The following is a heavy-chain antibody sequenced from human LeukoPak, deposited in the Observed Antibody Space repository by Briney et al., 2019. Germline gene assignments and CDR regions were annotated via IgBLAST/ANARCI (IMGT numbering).Heavy chain of an antibody. V-gene: IGHV3-48*04. Sequence: GGPLRLSCAASGFTFSSYSMNWVRQAPGKGLEWVSYISSSSSTIYYADSVKGRFTISRDNAKNSLYLQMNSLRAEDTAVYYCARVLSEGLDYWGQGTLVTVSS. CDR3: ARVLSEGLDY. CDR2: ISSSSSTI. CDR1: GFTFSSYS. J-gene: IGHJ4*02.